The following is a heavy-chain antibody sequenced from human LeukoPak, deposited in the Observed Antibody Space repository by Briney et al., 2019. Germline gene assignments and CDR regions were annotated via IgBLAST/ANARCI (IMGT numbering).Heavy chain of an antibody. CDR1: RGSISSYY. Sequence: SETLSLTCTVSRGSISSYYWSWIRQPPGKGLEWIGYIYYSGSTNYNPSLKSRVTISVDTSKNQFSLKLSSVTAADTAVYYCARDNGYGDPFDYWGQGTLVTVSS. V-gene: IGHV4-59*01. CDR3: ARDNGYGDPFDY. D-gene: IGHD4-17*01. CDR2: IYYSGST. J-gene: IGHJ4*02.